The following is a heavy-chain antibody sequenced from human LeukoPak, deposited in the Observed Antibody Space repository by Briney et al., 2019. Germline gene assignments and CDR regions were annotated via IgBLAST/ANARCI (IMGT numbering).Heavy chain of an antibody. CDR2: INSDGSIT. D-gene: IGHD6-13*01. CDR3: ARGGTISAAGNYFFDS. J-gene: IGHJ4*02. V-gene: IGHV3-74*01. Sequence: GGSLRLSCAASGFTLSGYWMHWVRQAPGKGLVWVSRINSDGSITTYADSVKGRFTISRDNAKNTLYVQMNSLRAEDTAVYYCARGGTISAAGNYFFDSWGQGILVSVSS. CDR1: GFTLSGYW.